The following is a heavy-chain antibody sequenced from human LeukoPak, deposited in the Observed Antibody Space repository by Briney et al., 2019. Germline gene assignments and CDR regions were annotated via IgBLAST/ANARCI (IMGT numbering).Heavy chain of an antibody. CDR2: IWSDGTNK. J-gene: IGHJ4*02. Sequence: GGSLRLSCAATGFIFNYYALHWVRQAPGKGLEWVAVIWSDGTNKYYAASVKGRFTISRDDSDKTVYLQMNTLRPEDTGVYYCARDAQRGFDYSNSLQYWGQGTPVTVS. CDR3: ARDAQRGFDYSNSLQY. CDR1: GFIFNYYA. D-gene: IGHD4-11*01. V-gene: IGHV3-33*01.